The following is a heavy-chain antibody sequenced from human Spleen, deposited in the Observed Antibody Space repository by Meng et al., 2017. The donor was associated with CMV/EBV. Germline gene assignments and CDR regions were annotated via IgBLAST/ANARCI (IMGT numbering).Heavy chain of an antibody. CDR2: SLPLLGIS. Sequence: SVQVSCKASGGTFNNYAFNWVRQAPGQGLEWLGRSLPLLGISNYARKFQGRVTITADKSTSTTYMELSSLRSDDTAVYYCARDDLLGLAGSTKGYFDYWGQGTLVTVSS. CDR1: GGTFNNYA. V-gene: IGHV1-69*04. CDR3: ARDDLLGLAGSTKGYFDY. D-gene: IGHD1-26*01. J-gene: IGHJ4*01.